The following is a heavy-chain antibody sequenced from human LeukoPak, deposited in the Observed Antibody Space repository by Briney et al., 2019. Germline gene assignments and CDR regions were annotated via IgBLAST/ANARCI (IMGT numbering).Heavy chain of an antibody. V-gene: IGHV3-21*04. CDR3: AKGSGYTYGLYYFEY. CDR2: ISSSSSYI. CDR1: GFTFSSYS. J-gene: IGHJ4*02. D-gene: IGHD5-18*01. Sequence: KTGGSLRLSCAASGFTFSSYSMNWVRQAPGKGLEWVSSISSSSSYIYYADSVKGRFTISRDNSKNTLYLQMNSLRAEDTAVYYCAKGSGYTYGLYYFEYWGQGTLITVSS.